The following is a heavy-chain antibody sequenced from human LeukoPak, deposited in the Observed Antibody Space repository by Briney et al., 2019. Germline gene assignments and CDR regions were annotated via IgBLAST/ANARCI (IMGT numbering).Heavy chain of an antibody. D-gene: IGHD2-15*01. CDR1: IGSISSSKW. J-gene: IGHJ1*01. CDR3: ARGDNVVVAANGYFQH. Sequence: PSETLSLTCSVSIGSISSSKWWSWVRQSPVKGLEWIGEIYLYGTTNYNPSLKSRVTISVDTSKNQFSLKLSSVTAADTAVYYCARGDNVVVAANGYFQHWGQGTLVTVSS. CDR2: IYLYGTT. V-gene: IGHV4-4*02.